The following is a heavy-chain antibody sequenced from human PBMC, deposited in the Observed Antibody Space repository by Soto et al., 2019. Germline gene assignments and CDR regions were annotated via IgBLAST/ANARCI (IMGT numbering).Heavy chain of an antibody. CDR1: SYSISSGFF. CDR2: IYHTGDT. CDR3: ARDTNSLDL. V-gene: IGHV4-38-2*02. D-gene: IGHD1-1*01. J-gene: IGHJ1*01. Sequence: SSETLSLTCVVSSYSISSGFFWAWIRQPPGKGLEWVGSIYHTGDTHYNPSLRSQVSMSVDTSKNHFSLRLTYLTAADTAVYFCARDTNSLDLWGQGILVTVSS.